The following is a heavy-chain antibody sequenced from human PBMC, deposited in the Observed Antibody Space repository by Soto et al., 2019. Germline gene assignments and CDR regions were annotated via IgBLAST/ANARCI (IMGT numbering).Heavy chain of an antibody. CDR2: INSDGSTT. D-gene: IGHD3-9*01. CDR3: AKDVHYDIVTGIEYFHH. V-gene: IGHV3-74*01. CDR1: GFTFTSYW. J-gene: IGHJ1*01. Sequence: PGGSLRLSCAASGFTFTSYWMHWVRQAPGKGLVWVSRINSDGSTTNYADSVKGRFTISRDNSKNTLFLQMSSLRAEDTAVYYCAKDVHYDIVTGIEYFHHWAQGTLVTVSS.